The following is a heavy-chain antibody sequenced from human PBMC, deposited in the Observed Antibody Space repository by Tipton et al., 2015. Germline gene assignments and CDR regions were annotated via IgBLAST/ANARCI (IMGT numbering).Heavy chain of an antibody. CDR2: ITGNSGTT. V-gene: IGHV3-23*01. D-gene: IGHD1-1*01. Sequence: SLRLSCAASGLTFSSFWMSWVRQAPGKGLEWVSTITGNSGTTYYAGSVKGRFTVSRDNSKNALYLQMNSLRVDDTAAYYCAKGWGNWNADYWAQGTRVTVSS. J-gene: IGHJ4*02. CDR1: GLTFSSFW. CDR3: AKGWGNWNADY.